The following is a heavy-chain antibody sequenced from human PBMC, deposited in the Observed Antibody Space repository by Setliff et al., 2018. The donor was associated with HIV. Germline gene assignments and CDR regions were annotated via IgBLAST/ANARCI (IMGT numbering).Heavy chain of an antibody. J-gene: IGHJ6*03. D-gene: IGHD6-19*01. CDR3: VRHRSTVAGTRIGYCYYMDV. CDR2: IYPGDSDI. V-gene: IGHV5-51*01. Sequence: GESLKISCEASGYTFTNYWIDWVRQMPGKGLEWMGIIYPGDSDIIYSPSFQGQVTIAADKSITTAYLQWSSLKASDTAIYYCVRHRSTVAGTRIGYCYYMDVWGKGTTVTVSS. CDR1: GYTFTNYW.